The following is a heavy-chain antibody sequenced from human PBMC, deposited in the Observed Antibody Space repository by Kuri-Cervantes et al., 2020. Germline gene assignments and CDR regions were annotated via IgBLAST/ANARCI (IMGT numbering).Heavy chain of an antibody. CDR3: ARDPLSHYYDSSGQSHGLGMDV. V-gene: IGHV1-46*01. D-gene: IGHD3-22*01. J-gene: IGHJ6*02. CDR2: INPSGSST. CDR1: GGTFSSYY. Sequence: ASVKVSCKASGGTFSSYYMHWVRQAPGQGLEWMGIINPSGSSTSYAQKFQGRVTMTRDTSTSTVYMELSSLRSEDTAVYYCARDPLSHYYDSSGQSHGLGMDVWGQGTTVTVSS.